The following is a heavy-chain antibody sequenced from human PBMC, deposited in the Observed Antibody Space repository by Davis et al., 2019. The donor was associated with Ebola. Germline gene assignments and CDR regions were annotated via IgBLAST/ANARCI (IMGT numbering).Heavy chain of an antibody. CDR2: ISSSSSTI. CDR1: GFTFSSYS. V-gene: IGHV3-48*01. J-gene: IGHJ4*02. CDR3: AKGTTEHQLVHTAPDY. D-gene: IGHD4-11*01. Sequence: GESLKISCAASGFTFSSYSMNWVRQAPGKGLEWVSYISSSSSTIYYADSVKGRFTISRDNAKNSLYLQMNSLRAEDTAVYYCAKGTTEHQLVHTAPDYWGQGTLVTVSS.